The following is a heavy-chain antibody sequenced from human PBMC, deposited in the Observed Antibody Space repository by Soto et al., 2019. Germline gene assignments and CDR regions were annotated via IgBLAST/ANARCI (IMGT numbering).Heavy chain of an antibody. J-gene: IGHJ4*02. D-gene: IGHD6-19*01. CDR3: ASAYLDQPASAGGYSSGCSPDY. V-gene: IGHV5-51*01. CDR1: GYSFTSYW. Sequence: GESLKISCKGSGYSFTSYWIGWVRQMPGKGLEWMGIIYPGDSDTRYSPSFQGQVTISADKSISTAYLQWSSLKASDTAMYYCASAYLDQPASAGGYSSGCSPDYWGQGTLVIVYS. CDR2: IYPGDSDT.